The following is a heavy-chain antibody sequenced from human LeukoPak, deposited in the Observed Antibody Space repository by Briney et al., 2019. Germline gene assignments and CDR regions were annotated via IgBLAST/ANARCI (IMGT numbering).Heavy chain of an antibody. V-gene: IGHV1-69*13. Sequence: GASVKVSCKASGGTFSSYGISWVRQAPGQGLEWMGGIIPIFGTANYAQKFQGRVTITADESTSTAYMELSSLRSEDTAVYYCAKDHHRSNFFGVVTGNYDYWGQGTLVTVSS. CDR3: AKDHHRSNFFGVVTGNYDY. J-gene: IGHJ4*02. CDR2: IIPIFGTA. D-gene: IGHD3-3*01. CDR1: GGTFSSYG.